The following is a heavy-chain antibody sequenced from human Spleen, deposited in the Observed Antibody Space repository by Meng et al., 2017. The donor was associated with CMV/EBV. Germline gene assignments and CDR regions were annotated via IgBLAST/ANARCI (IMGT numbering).Heavy chain of an antibody. D-gene: IGHD3-10*01. CDR2: IYFSETT. J-gene: IGHJ4*02. V-gene: IGHV4-61*01. Sequence: GGSVSSGTYYWSWIRQPPGKGLEWIGYIYFSETTHYHPSLKSRVTISVDTSKNQFSLKLSSVTAADTAVYYCARATPPAARYYNLDYWGQGTLVTVSS. CDR1: GGSVSSGTYY. CDR3: ARATPPAARYYNLDY.